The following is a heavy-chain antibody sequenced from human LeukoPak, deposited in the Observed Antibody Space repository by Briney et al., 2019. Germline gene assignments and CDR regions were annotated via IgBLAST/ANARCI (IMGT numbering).Heavy chain of an antibody. D-gene: IGHD3-22*01. V-gene: IGHV3-21*01. CDR1: GFTFSSYS. CDR3: ARDVGYYYDSSGYYYTLDY. J-gene: IGHJ4*02. CDR2: IGSSSSYI. Sequence: GGSLRLSCAASGFTFSSYSMNWVRQAPGKGLEWVSSIGSSSSYIYYADSVKGRFTISRDNAKNSLYPQMNSLRAEDTAVYYCARDVGYYYDSSGYYYTLDYWGQGTLVTVSS.